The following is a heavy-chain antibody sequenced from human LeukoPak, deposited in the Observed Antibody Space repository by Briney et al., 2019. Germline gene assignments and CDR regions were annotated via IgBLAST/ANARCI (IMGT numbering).Heavy chain of an antibody. CDR2: IKQDGSEK. J-gene: IGHJ4*02. CDR1: GFTFSGYW. V-gene: IGHV3-7*01. D-gene: IGHD3-22*01. Sequence: GGSLRLSCAASGFTFSGYWMSWVRQAPGKGLEWVANIKQDGSEKYYVDSVKGRFTISRDNAKNSLYLQMNSLRAEDTAVYYCASGTMIVPVGLWGQGTLVTVSS. CDR3: ASGTMIVPVGL.